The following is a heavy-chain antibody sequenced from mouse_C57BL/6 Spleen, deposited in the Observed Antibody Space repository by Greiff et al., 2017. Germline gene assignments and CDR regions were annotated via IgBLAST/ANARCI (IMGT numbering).Heavy chain of an antibody. Sequence: VQLKESGPGLVKPSQSLSLTCSVTGYSITSGYYWNWIRQFPGNKLEWMGYISYDGSNNYNPSLKNRISITRDTSKNQFFLKLNSVTTEDTATYYCARGGYDGYLDYWGQGTTLTVSS. J-gene: IGHJ2*01. CDR1: GYSITSGYY. CDR2: ISYDGSN. V-gene: IGHV3-6*01. CDR3: ARGGYDGYLDY. D-gene: IGHD2-3*01.